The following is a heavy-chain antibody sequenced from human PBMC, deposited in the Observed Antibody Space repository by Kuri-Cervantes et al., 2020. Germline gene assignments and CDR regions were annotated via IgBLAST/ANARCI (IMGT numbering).Heavy chain of an antibody. CDR1: RNTFTNYG. J-gene: IGHJ3*02. Sequence: ASVKVSCKASRNTFTNYGVSWVRQAPGQGLEWMGWISAYNGNTNYAQKLQGRVTMTTDTSTSTAYMELRSLRSDDTAVYYCARWRPPTVEWLLYFAFDIWGQGTMVTVSS. D-gene: IGHD3-3*01. CDR2: ISAYNGNT. V-gene: IGHV1-18*01. CDR3: ARWRPPTVEWLLYFAFDI.